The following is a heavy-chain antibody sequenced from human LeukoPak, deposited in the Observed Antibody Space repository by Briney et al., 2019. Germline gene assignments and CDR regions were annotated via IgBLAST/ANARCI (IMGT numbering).Heavy chain of an antibody. D-gene: IGHD3-3*01. CDR3: ARGAYDFWSGFQYYFDY. CDR1: GYSVSSGYY. J-gene: IGHJ4*02. CDR2: IYHSGST. Sequence: SETLSLTCTVSGYSVSSGYYWGWIRQPPGKGLEWIGSIYHSGSTYYNPSLKSRVTISVDTSKNQFSLKLSSVTAADTAVYYCARGAYDFWSGFQYYFDYWGQGTLVTVSS. V-gene: IGHV4-38-2*02.